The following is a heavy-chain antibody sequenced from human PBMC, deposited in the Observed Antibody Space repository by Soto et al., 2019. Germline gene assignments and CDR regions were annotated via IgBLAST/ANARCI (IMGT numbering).Heavy chain of an antibody. D-gene: IGHD1-1*01. CDR2: INIGNGDT. CDR3: ARNGVGTHHFDY. V-gene: IGHV1-3*04. J-gene: IGHJ4*02. CDR1: GYTFTTYA. Sequence: ASVKVSCKTSGYTFTTYAMHWVRQAPGQRLEWMGWINIGNGDTKFSQKFQGRVTFTRDTSASTAYMELSSLRSEDTAVYYCARNGVGTHHFDYWGQGNLFTVSS.